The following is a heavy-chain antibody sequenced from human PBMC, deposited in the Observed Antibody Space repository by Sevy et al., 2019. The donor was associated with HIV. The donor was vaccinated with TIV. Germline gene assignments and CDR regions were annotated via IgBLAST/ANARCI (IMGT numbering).Heavy chain of an antibody. J-gene: IGHJ6*02. V-gene: IGHV3-30*02. CDR1: VFTFSSYG. CDR3: AKEVSAYYDSSGYKKYYYYGMDV. CDR2: IRYDGSNK. Sequence: GGSLRLSCAASVFTFSSYGMHWVRQAPGKGLEWVAFIRYDGSNKYYADSVKGRFTISRDNSKNTLYLQMNSLRAEDTAVYYCAKEVSAYYDSSGYKKYYYYGMDVWGQGTTVTVSS. D-gene: IGHD3-22*01.